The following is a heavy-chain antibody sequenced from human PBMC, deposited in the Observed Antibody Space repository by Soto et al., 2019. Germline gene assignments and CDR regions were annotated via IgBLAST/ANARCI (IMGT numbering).Heavy chain of an antibody. CDR3: AVRIG. D-gene: IGHD2-15*01. V-gene: IGHV3-74*01. CDR1: GFTFSSYW. CDR2: IKSDGSSI. Sequence: EVQLVESGGGLVQPGGSLRLACVGSGFTFSSYWMHWVRQAPGKGLVCASSIKSDGSSIHYADSVKGRFTISRDNAKNTLYLQMNSLRAEDTAVYYCAVRIGWGQGTLVTVSS. J-gene: IGHJ4*02.